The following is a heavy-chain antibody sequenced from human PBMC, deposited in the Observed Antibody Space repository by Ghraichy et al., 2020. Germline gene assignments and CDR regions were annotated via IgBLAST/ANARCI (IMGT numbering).Heavy chain of an antibody. J-gene: IGHJ4*02. V-gene: IGHV3-74*03. Sequence: GGSLRLSCAASGFTFSNYWIYWVRQAPGKGLVWVSHIDGEGSGTKYADSVKGRFTITRDNAKNTVYLQMNSLRAEDTAVYYCARGYSGSGRTYWGQGTLVTVAS. CDR2: IDGEGSGT. CDR3: ARGYSGSGRTY. CDR1: GFTFSNYW. D-gene: IGHD3-10*01.